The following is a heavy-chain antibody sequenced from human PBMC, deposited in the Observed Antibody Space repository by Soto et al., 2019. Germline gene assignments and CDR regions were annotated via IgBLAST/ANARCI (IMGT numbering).Heavy chain of an antibody. V-gene: IGHV3-23*01. CDR3: AKDLTSGDDNYYFDY. Sequence: EVQLLESGGGLVQPGGSLRLSCAASGLTFSSYAMSWVRQAPGKGLEWVSAISGSGGSTYYADSVKGRFTISRDNTKNTLYLQMNSLRGEDTAVYYCAKDLTSGDDNYYFDYWGQGTLVTVSS. CDR1: GLTFSSYA. CDR2: ISGSGGST. J-gene: IGHJ4*02. D-gene: IGHD4-17*01.